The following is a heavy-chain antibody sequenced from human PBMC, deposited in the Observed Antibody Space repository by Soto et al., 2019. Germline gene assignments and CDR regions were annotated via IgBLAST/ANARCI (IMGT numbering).Heavy chain of an antibody. V-gene: IGHV1-69*02. D-gene: IGHD3-10*01. CDR3: ARREGDGSGRYYAL. Sequence: QVQLVQSGAEVQKPGSSVKVSCKASGGTFSSYTISWVRQAPGQGLEWMGRIIPILGIANYAQKFQGRVTIDADECTREDYMELSRLRSEDTAVYFCARREGDGSGRYYALWGQGTLVTVSS. CDR2: IIPILGIA. CDR1: GGTFSSYT. J-gene: IGHJ4*02.